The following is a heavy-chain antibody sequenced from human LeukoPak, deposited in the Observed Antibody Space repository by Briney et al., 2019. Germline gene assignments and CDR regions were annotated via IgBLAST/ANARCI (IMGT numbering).Heavy chain of an antibody. V-gene: IGHV4-61*01. CDR2: IYYSGST. D-gene: IGHD2-2*01. CDR3: ARTTEGYCSSASCFGFSYSYYMDV. CDR1: GYSISSAYY. J-gene: IGHJ6*03. Sequence: KPSETLSLTCSVSGYSISSAYYWGWIRQPPGKGLEWIGYIYYSGSTNYNPSLKSRVTISVDTSKNQFSLKLSSVIAADTVVYYCARTTEGYCSSASCFGFSYSYYMDVWGKGTTVTISS.